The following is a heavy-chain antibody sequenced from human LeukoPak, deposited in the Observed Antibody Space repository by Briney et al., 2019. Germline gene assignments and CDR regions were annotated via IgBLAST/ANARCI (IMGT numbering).Heavy chain of an antibody. Sequence: GASVKVSCKASGYTFTNYFMHWVRQAPGQGLEWMGIINPSGVSTTYAQKFQGRVTMTRDTSTSTVYMELSSLRSEDTAVYYCARELASYGYFGLEVDYWGQGTLVTVSS. CDR3: ARELASYGYFGLEVDY. V-gene: IGHV1-46*01. CDR2: INPSGVST. J-gene: IGHJ4*02. CDR1: GYTFTNYF. D-gene: IGHD5-18*01.